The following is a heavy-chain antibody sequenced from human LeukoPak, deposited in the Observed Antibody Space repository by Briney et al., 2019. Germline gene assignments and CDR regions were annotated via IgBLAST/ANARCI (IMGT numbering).Heavy chain of an antibody. J-gene: IGHJ3*02. Sequence: PGGSLRLSCAASGFTFDDYGMSWVRQAPGKGLEWVSGINWNGGSTGYADSVKGRFTISRDNAKNSLYLQMNSLRAEDTALYYCARDIGYYDSSGYYPYDAFDIWGQGTMVTVSS. V-gene: IGHV3-20*04. D-gene: IGHD3-22*01. CDR2: INWNGGST. CDR3: ARDIGYYDSSGYYPYDAFDI. CDR1: GFTFDDYG.